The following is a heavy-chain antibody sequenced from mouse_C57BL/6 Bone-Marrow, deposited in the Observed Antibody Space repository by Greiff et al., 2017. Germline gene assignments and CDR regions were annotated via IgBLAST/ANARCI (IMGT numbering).Heavy chain of an antibody. Sequence: EVKLVESGGGLVKPGGSLKLSCAASGFTFSSYAMSWVRQTPEKRLEWVATISDGGSYTYYPDNVKGRFTISRDNAKNNLYLQMSHLKSEDTAMYYCARSTYGYHAMDYWGQGTSVTVSS. J-gene: IGHJ4*01. V-gene: IGHV5-4*03. CDR3: ARSTYGYHAMDY. CDR2: ISDGGSYT. CDR1: GFTFSSYA. D-gene: IGHD1-1*02.